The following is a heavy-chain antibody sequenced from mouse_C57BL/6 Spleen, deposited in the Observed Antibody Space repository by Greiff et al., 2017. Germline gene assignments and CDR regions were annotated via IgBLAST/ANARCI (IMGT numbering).Heavy chain of an antibody. D-gene: IGHD2-4*01. J-gene: IGHJ2*01. CDR1: GYTFTSYW. CDR3: AKTIYDDDRGDY. CDR2: INPSSGYT. V-gene: IGHV1-7*01. Sequence: QVQLQPSGAELANPGASVKLSCKASGYTFTSYWMHWVKQRPGQGLEWIGYINPSSGYTKYNQKFKDKATLTADKSSSTAYMQLSSLTYEASAVYYCAKTIYDDDRGDYWGQGTTLTGAS.